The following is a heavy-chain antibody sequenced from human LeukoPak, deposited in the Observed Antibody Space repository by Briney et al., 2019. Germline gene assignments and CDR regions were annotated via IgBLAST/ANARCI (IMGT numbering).Heavy chain of an antibody. CDR1: GYSFTSYW. J-gene: IGHJ5*02. V-gene: IGHV5-51*01. D-gene: IGHD5-18*01. Sequence: GESLKISCKGSGYSFTSYWIGWVRQMPGEGLEWMGIIYPGDSDTRYSPSFQGQVTISADKSISTAYLQWSSLKASDTAMYYCARIQSAPWSWFDPWGQGTLVTVSS. CDR2: IYPGDSDT. CDR3: ARIQSAPWSWFDP.